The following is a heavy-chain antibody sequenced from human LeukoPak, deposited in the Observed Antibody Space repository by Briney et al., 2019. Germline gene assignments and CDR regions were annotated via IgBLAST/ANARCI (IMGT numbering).Heavy chain of an antibody. Sequence: ASVKVSCTASGGTFSSYAISWVRQAPGQGLEWMGRIIPIFGIANYAQKFQGRVTITADKSTSTAYMELSSLRSEDTAVYYCARLTLPATSVYYYYGMDVWGQGTTVTVSS. CDR1: GGTFSSYA. D-gene: IGHD2-2*01. J-gene: IGHJ6*02. CDR3: ARLTLPATSVYYYYGMDV. V-gene: IGHV1-69*04. CDR2: IIPIFGIA.